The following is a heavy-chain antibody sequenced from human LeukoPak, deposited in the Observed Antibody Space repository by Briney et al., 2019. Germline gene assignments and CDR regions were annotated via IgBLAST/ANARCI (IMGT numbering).Heavy chain of an antibody. CDR2: IRSKANSYAT. V-gene: IGHV3-73*01. J-gene: IGHJ4*02. CDR1: GFTFSGSA. Sequence: SGGSLRLSCAASGFTFSGSAMHWVRQASGKGLEWVGRIRSKANSYATAYAASVKGRFTISRDDSKNTAYLQMNSLKTEDTAVYYCTRRNFSGGSCYDYWGQGTLVTVSS. CDR3: TRRNFSGGSCYDY. D-gene: IGHD2-15*01.